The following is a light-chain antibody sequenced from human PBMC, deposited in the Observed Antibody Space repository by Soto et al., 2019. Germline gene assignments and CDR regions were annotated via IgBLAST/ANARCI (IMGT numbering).Light chain of an antibody. CDR3: QSYDRSLSGVV. V-gene: IGLV1-40*01. J-gene: IGLJ2*01. Sequence: QSVLTQPPSVSGAPGRRVTISCTGSSSNIGAGYDVHWYQQLPGTAPKLLIYVNTNRPSGVSDRISGSKSGTSASLAIIGLQAEDEADYYCQSYDRSLSGVVFGGGTQLTVL. CDR1: SSNIGAGYD. CDR2: VNT.